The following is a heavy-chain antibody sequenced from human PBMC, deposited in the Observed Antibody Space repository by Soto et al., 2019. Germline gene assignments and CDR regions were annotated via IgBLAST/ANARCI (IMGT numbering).Heavy chain of an antibody. V-gene: IGHV3-23*01. CDR1: GFTFRNNV. Sequence: GGSLRLSCAASGFTFRNNVLSWVRQAPGKGLDWVSGITGSGRDTYYADSVKGRFTISRDNSKNMVFLQMNSLRAENTALYYCAKNGLDNSPSAIDSWGPGTLVTVSS. CDR2: ITGSGRDT. D-gene: IGHD2-8*01. J-gene: IGHJ4*02. CDR3: AKNGLDNSPSAIDS.